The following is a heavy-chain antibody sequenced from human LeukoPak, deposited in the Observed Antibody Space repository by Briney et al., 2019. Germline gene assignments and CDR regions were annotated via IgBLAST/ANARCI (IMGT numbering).Heavy chain of an antibody. V-gene: IGHV1-46*01. Sequence: ASVKVSCKASGYTFTSYYMHWVRQAPGQGLEWMGIINPSGGSTSYAQKFQGRVTMTRDTSTSTVYMELSSLRSEDTAVYYCARGAKLGRAAGTLNFDYWGQGTLVTVSS. CDR2: INPSGGST. D-gene: IGHD6-13*01. CDR3: ARGAKLGRAAGTLNFDY. CDR1: GYTFTSYY. J-gene: IGHJ4*02.